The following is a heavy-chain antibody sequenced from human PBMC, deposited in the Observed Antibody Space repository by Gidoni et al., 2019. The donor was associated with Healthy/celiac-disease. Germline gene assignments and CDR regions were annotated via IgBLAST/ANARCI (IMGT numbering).Heavy chain of an antibody. CDR2: IIPSFGTA. Sequence: QAQLVQPGAEVKKPGSSVKVSCKASGGTFSSYATRWVRQAPGQGLEWWGGIIPSFGTASYAQKFQGRVTITADKSTSTAYMGLSSLRSEDAAVYYCARGYCSSTSCYGSPYYGMDVWGQGTTVTVSS. D-gene: IGHD2-2*01. CDR3: ARGYCSSTSCYGSPYYGMDV. CDR1: GGTFSSYA. J-gene: IGHJ6*02. V-gene: IGHV1-69*06.